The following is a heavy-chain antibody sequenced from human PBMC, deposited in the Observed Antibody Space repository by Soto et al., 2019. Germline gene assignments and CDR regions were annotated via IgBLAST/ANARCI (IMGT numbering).Heavy chain of an antibody. J-gene: IGHJ4*02. D-gene: IGHD5-12*01. V-gene: IGHV3-23*01. CDR3: AKDLSNIVATIRGFYFDY. CDR1: GFTVSSKY. Sequence: GGSLRLSCAASGFTVSSKYMSWVRQAPGKGLEWVSAISGSGGSTYYADSVKGRFTISRDNSKNTLYLQMNSLRAEDTAVYYCAKDLSNIVATIRGFYFDYWGQGT. CDR2: ISGSGGST.